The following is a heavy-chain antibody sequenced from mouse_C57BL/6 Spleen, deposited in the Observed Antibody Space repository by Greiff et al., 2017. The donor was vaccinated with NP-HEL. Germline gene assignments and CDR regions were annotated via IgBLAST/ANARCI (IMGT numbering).Heavy chain of an antibody. CDR2: IDPEDGDT. CDR1: GFNIKDYY. Sequence: EVKLLESGAELVRPGASVKLSCTASGFNIKDYYMHWVKQRPEQGLEWIGRIDPEDGDTEYAPKFQGKATMTADTSSNTAYLQLSSLTSEDTAVYYCTTGYYGSSWNWYFDVWGTGTTVTVSS. D-gene: IGHD1-1*01. CDR3: TTGYYGSSWNWYFDV. V-gene: IGHV14-1*01. J-gene: IGHJ1*03.